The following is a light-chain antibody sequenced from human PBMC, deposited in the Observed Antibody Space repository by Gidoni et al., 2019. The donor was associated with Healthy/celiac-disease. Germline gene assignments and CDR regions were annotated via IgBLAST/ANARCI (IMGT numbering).Light chain of an antibody. CDR1: QDISNY. Sequence: DIQMTQSPSSLSASVGDRVTITCQARQDISNYLNWYQQKPGKAPKLLIYEASNLEIGVPSRFSGSGSKTDFTFTISSLQPEDIATYYCQQYDNLPSTFGQGTRLEIK. J-gene: IGKJ5*01. CDR2: EAS. CDR3: QQYDNLPST. V-gene: IGKV1-33*01.